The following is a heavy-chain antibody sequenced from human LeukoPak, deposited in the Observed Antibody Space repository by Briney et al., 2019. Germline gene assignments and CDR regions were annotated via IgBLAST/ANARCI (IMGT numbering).Heavy chain of an antibody. CDR1: GGSFSSYY. CDR2: IHTSGST. Sequence: ASETLSLTCAVYGGSFSSYYWSWIRQPAGKGLEWIGRIHTSGSTNYNPSLKSRVTISVDTSKNQFSLKLSSVTAADTAVYYCARDLKPHCTNGVCYGGFDYWGQGTLVTVSS. D-gene: IGHD2-8*01. J-gene: IGHJ4*02. CDR3: ARDLKPHCTNGVCYGGFDY. V-gene: IGHV4-4*07.